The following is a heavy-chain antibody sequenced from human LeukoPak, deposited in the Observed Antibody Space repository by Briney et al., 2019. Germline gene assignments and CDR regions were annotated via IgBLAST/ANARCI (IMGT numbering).Heavy chain of an antibody. CDR1: GYTFTSYG. J-gene: IGHJ5*02. V-gene: IGHV1-18*01. Sequence: ASVKVSCKASGYTFTSYGISWVRQAPGQGLEWMGWISAYNGNTNYAQKLQGRVTMTTDTSTSTAYMELRSLRSDDTAVYYCAREPPHYYGSGSLFDPWGQGTLVTVSS. CDR2: ISAYNGNT. D-gene: IGHD3-10*01. CDR3: AREPPHYYGSGSLFDP.